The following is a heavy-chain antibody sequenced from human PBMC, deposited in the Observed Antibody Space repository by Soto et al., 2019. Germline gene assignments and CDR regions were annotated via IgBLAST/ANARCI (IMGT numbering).Heavy chain of an antibody. CDR3: ARGGAYYDILTGPPANDAFDI. Sequence: SVKVSCKASGGTFSSYAISWVRQAPGQGLEWMGGIIPIFGTANYAQRFQGWVTMTRDTSISTAYMELSRLRSDDTAVYYCARGGAYYDILTGPPANDAFDIWGQGTMVTVSS. CDR2: IIPIFGTA. D-gene: IGHD3-9*01. J-gene: IGHJ3*02. CDR1: GGTFSSYA. V-gene: IGHV1-69*05.